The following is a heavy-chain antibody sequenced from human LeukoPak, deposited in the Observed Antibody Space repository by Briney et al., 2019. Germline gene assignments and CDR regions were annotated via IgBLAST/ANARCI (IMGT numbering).Heavy chain of an antibody. Sequence: SETLSLTCAVSGGSISSYYWSWIRQPPGKGLEWIGYIYYSGSTNYNPSLKSRVTISVDTSKNQFSLKLSSVTAADTAVYYCARDKGDYGDYYWFDPWGQGTLVTVSS. CDR3: ARDKGDYGDYYWFDP. J-gene: IGHJ5*02. D-gene: IGHD4-17*01. CDR1: GGSISSYY. V-gene: IGHV4-59*01. CDR2: IYYSGST.